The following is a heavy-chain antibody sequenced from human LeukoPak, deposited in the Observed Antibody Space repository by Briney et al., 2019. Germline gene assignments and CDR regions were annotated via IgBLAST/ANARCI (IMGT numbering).Heavy chain of an antibody. D-gene: IGHD6-19*01. CDR1: GFTFSSYA. CDR2: ISYDGSNK. CDR3: ARPAAPYSGGSWGSY. Sequence: PGGSLRLSCAASGFTFSSYAMHWVRQAPGKGLEWVAVISYDGSNKYYADSVKGRFTISRDNSKNTLYLQMNSLRAEDTAVYYCARPAAPYSGGSWGSYWGQGTLVTVSS. V-gene: IGHV3-30-3*01. J-gene: IGHJ4*02.